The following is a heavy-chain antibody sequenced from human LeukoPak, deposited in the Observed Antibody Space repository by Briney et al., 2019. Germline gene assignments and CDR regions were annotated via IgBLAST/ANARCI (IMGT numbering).Heavy chain of an antibody. CDR2: INPSGGST. D-gene: IGHD6-13*01. CDR3: ARSLAAGDYYYYMDV. J-gene: IGHJ6*03. V-gene: IGHV1-46*01. CDR1: GYTFTSYY. Sequence: GASVKVSCKASGYTFTSYYMHWVRQAPGQGLEWMGIINPSGGSTSYAQKFQGRVTMTRDMSTSTVYMELSSLRSGDTAVYYCARSLAAGDYYYYMDVWGKGTTVTVSS.